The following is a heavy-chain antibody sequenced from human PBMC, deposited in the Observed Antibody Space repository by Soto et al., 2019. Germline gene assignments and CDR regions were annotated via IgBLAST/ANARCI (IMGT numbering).Heavy chain of an antibody. CDR1: GFTFSSYW. J-gene: IGHJ4*02. V-gene: IGHV3-74*01. Sequence: EVQLVESGGGLVQPGGSLRLSCAASGFTFSSYWMHWVRQAPGKGLVWVSRINSDGSSTSYADSVKGRFTISRDNEKSTLCLQVSSLRAEDTAVYYCAVAVAGPTAIGYWGQGTLVTVSS. D-gene: IGHD6-19*01. CDR2: INSDGSST. CDR3: AVAVAGPTAIGY.